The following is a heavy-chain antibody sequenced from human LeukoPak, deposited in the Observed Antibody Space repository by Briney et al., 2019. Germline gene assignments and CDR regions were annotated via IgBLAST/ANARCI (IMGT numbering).Heavy chain of an antibody. CDR1: GGSMSNYY. CDR3: ARRGRAAGKYGGYEYWYFDY. V-gene: IGHV4-59*08. J-gene: IGHJ4*02. CDR2: ISYSGST. Sequence: SGTLSLTCTVSGGSMSNYYWSWVRQTPGKGLEWIGDISYSGSTNHNPPLKSRGTISVDASNNRFSLKQTSVTAADTAVHYCARRGRAAGKYGGYEYWYFDYWGPGPLVTVSS. D-gene: IGHD5-12*01.